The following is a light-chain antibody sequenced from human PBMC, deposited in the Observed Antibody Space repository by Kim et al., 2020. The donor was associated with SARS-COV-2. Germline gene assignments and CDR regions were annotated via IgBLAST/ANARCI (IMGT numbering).Light chain of an antibody. CDR1: SSNIGAGYD. J-gene: IGLJ2*01. V-gene: IGLV1-40*01. Sequence: QSVLTQPPSVSGAPGQRVTISCTGSSSNIGAGYDVHWYQQFPGTAPKLLIYGNFNRPSGVPDRFSGSKSGTSASLAITGLQAEDEADYYCQSYDSSLSGRGVFGGGTKLTVL. CDR3: QSYDSSLSGRGV. CDR2: GNF.